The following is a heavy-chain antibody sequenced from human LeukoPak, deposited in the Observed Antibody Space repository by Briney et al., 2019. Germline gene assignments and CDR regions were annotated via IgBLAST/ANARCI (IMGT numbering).Heavy chain of an antibody. Sequence: ASVKVSCKASGYTFTSYGISWVRQAPGQGLEWMGWINPNSGGTNYAQKFQGRATMTRDTSISTAYMELSRLRSDDTAVYYCARVRRLGTVTPNPFDYWGQGTLVTVSS. CDR3: ARVRRLGTVTPNPFDY. CDR1: GYTFTSYG. J-gene: IGHJ4*02. CDR2: INPNSGGT. V-gene: IGHV1-2*02. D-gene: IGHD4-17*01.